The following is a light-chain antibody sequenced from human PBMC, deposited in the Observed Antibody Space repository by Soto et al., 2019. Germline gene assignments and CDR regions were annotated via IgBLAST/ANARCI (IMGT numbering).Light chain of an antibody. J-gene: IGLJ2*01. CDR3: QSYDSSLSGVV. V-gene: IGLV1-40*01. CDR2: GNS. CDR1: SSNIGAGYD. Sequence: QSVLTQPPSVSGAPGKRVTISCTGSSSNIGAGYDVHWYQQLPGTAPKLLIYGNSNRPSGVPDRFSGSKAGTSASLAITGLQAEDEADYYSQSYDSSLSGVVFGGGTKLTVL.